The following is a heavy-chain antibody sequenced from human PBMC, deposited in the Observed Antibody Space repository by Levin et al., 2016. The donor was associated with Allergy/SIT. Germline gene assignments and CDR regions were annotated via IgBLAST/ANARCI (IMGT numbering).Heavy chain of an antibody. J-gene: IGHJ4*02. Sequence: SVKVSCKASGGTFSSYAISWVRQAPGQGLEWMGGIIPIFGTANYAQKFQGRVTITADESTSTAYMELSSLRSEDTAVYYCARPSSGWLSFGYWGQGTLVTVSS. D-gene: IGHD6-19*01. CDR3: ARPSSGWLSFGY. CDR1: GGTFSSYA. V-gene: IGHV1-69*13. CDR2: IIPIFGTA.